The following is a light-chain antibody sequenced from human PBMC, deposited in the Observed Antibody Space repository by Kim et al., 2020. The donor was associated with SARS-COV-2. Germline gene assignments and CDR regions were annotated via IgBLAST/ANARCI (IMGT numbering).Light chain of an antibody. CDR1: QSVSTN. Sequence: EIVMTQSPGTLSLSLGERVTLSCRASQSVSTNLAWYQQRPGQAPRLLIYGASIRGTAIPARFSGSGFGAEFTLTISSLQSEDFAIYYCQQYDNWPPTFGQGTKVEI. CDR2: GAS. J-gene: IGKJ1*01. V-gene: IGKV3-15*01. CDR3: QQYDNWPPT.